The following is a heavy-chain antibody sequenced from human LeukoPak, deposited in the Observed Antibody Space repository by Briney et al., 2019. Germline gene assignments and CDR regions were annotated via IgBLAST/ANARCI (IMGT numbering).Heavy chain of an antibody. CDR3: ARSRRAGTYYYDSSGSQAASDI. Sequence: ASVKVSCKASGGTFSSYAISWVRQAPGQGLEWMGRIIPIFGTANYAQKFQSRVTITTDESTSTAYMELSSLRSEDTAVYYCARSRRAGTYYYDSSGSQAASDIWGQGTMVTVSS. CDR1: GGTFSSYA. CDR2: IIPIFGTA. D-gene: IGHD3-22*01. V-gene: IGHV1-69*05. J-gene: IGHJ3*02.